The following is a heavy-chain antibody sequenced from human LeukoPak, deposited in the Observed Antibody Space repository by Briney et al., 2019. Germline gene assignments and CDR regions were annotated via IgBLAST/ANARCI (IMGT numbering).Heavy chain of an antibody. Sequence: PGGSLRLSCAASGFTFGSYWMSWVRQAPGKGPEWVAHIKENGNEQYYAESVKGRFTISRDNVKQSLGLQMSSLRVDDTAIYYCARGRYLDWLPYFFDYWGQGTLVTVSS. D-gene: IGHD3-9*01. CDR3: ARGRYLDWLPYFFDY. CDR2: IKENGNEQ. J-gene: IGHJ4*02. CDR1: GFTFGSYW. V-gene: IGHV3-7*01.